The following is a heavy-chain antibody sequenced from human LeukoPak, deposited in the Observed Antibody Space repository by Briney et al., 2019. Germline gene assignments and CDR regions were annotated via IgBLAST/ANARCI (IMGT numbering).Heavy chain of an antibody. CDR1: GGTFSSYA. D-gene: IGHD2-2*01. CDR2: IIPIFGTA. V-gene: IGHV1-69*05. J-gene: IGHJ3*02. CDR3: AASTRCYLYRRCAFDI. Sequence: SVKVSCKASGGTFSSYAISWVRQAPGQGLEWMGGIIPIFGTANYAQKFQGRVTITTDESTSTAYMELSSLRSEDTAVYYCAASTRCYLYRRCAFDIWGQGTMVTVSS.